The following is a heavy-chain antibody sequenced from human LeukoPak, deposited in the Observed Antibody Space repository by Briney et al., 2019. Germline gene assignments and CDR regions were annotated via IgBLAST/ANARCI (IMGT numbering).Heavy chain of an antibody. Sequence: SSETLSLTCTVSGGSISSGSYYWSWIRQPAGKGLEWIGRIYTSGSTNYNPSLKSRVTISVDTSKNQFSLKLSSVTAADTAVYYCARTGYCSSTSCYLDYWGQGTLVTVSS. CDR1: GGSISSGSYY. V-gene: IGHV4-61*02. CDR2: IYTSGST. D-gene: IGHD2-2*01. CDR3: ARTGYCSSTSCYLDY. J-gene: IGHJ4*02.